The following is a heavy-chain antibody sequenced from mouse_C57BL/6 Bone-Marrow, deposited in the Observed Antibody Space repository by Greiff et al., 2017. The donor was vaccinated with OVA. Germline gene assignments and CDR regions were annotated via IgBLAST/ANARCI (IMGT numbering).Heavy chain of an antibody. V-gene: IGHV1-82*01. D-gene: IGHD3-1*01. CDR3: ARSGRRDY. Sequence: QVQLQQSGPELVKPGASVKISCKASGYAFSSSWMNWVKQRPGKGLEWIGRIYPGDGDTNYNGKFKGKATLTADKSSSTAYMQLSSLTSEDSAVYFCARSGRRDYWGQGTTLTVSS. CDR1: GYAFSSSW. J-gene: IGHJ2*01. CDR2: IYPGDGDT.